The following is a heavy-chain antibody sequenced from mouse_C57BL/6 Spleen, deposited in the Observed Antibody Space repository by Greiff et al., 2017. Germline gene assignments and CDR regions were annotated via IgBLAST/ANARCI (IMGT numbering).Heavy chain of an antibody. Sequence: QVQLQQPGAELVKPGASVKLSCKASGYTFTSYWMHWVKQRPGQGLEWIGMIHPNSGSNNYNEKFKSKATLTVDKSSSTAYMQLSSLTSEDSAVYYCARSPYDYDATWFAYWGQGTLVTVSA. V-gene: IGHV1-64*01. CDR2: IHPNSGSN. CDR3: ARSPYDYDATWFAY. D-gene: IGHD2-4*01. J-gene: IGHJ3*01. CDR1: GYTFTSYW.